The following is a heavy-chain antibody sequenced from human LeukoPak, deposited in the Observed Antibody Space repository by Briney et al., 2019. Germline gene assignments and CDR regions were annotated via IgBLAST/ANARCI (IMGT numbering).Heavy chain of an antibody. J-gene: IGHJ6*04. Sequence: SVKVSCKASGDTFNIVALSWVRLAPGQGLEWMGGIIPIFGTANHAQRFLGRVTITSDEATSTAYMEINSLTSEDTAVYYCARLSDPSKSPGPLDIWGKGTTVTVSS. CDR1: GDTFNIVA. CDR3: ARLSDPSKSPGPLDI. CDR2: IIPIFGTA. D-gene: IGHD4-11*01. V-gene: IGHV1-69*13.